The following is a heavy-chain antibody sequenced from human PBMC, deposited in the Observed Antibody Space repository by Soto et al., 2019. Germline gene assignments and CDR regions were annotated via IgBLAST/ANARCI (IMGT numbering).Heavy chain of an antibody. CDR3: ARGQTNIWYFDH. CDR1: GGSGSGYH. V-gene: IGHV4-59*02. J-gene: IGHJ4*02. CDR2: IYHSGTT. Sequence: QVQLQESGPRLVKPSETLSLTCTVSGGSGSGYHWNWFRQPPGKTWEWIGHIYHSGTTNYNPSLKSRITISIDTSKNQFSLQMNSVTAADTAVYYCARGQTNIWYFDHWGQGTLVTVSS.